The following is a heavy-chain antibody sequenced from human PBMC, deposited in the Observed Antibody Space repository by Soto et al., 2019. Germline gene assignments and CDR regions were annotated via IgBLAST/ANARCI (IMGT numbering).Heavy chain of an antibody. J-gene: IGHJ6*02. CDR1: GFTFSSYG. V-gene: IGHV3-30*18. CDR3: AKDEWELPLLCYGMDV. D-gene: IGHD1-26*01. Sequence: PRGSLRLSCAASGFTFSSYGMHWVRQAPGKGLEWVAVISYDGSNKYYADSVKGRFTISRDNSKNTLYLQMNSLRAEDTAVYYCAKDEWELPLLCYGMDVWGQGTTVTVSS. CDR2: ISYDGSNK.